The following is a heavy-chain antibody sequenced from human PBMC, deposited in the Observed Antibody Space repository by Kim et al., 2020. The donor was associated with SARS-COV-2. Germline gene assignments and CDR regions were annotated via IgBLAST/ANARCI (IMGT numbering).Heavy chain of an antibody. D-gene: IGHD3-9*01. CDR2: IYVGNGNT. J-gene: IGHJ3*01. Sequence: ASVKVSCEASGYTFINYALHWVRQAPGQRFEWMGWIYVGNGNTEYSQRLHGRVTFTRDTSSSAAYMELSSLTSEDTAVYYCAGISSSVAILTGYGAFVLWGKGTMVTVSS. V-gene: IGHV1-3*01. CDR3: AGISSSVAILTGYGAFVL. CDR1: GYTFINYA.